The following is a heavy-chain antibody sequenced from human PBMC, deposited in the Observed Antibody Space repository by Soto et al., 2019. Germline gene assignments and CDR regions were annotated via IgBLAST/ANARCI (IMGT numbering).Heavy chain of an antibody. CDR2: INPSGGST. D-gene: IGHD6-19*01. CDR1: GYTFTSYY. CDR3: ASYIAVAAMRNDY. Sequence: ASVKVSCEACGYTFTSYYMHWVRQAPGQGLEWMGIINPSGGSTSYAQKFQGRVTMTRDTSTSTVYMELSSLRSEDTAVYYCASYIAVAAMRNDYWGQGTLVTVSS. J-gene: IGHJ4*02. V-gene: IGHV1-46*01.